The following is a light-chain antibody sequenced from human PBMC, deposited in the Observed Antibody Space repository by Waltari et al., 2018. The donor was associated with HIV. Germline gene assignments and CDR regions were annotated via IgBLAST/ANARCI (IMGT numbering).Light chain of an antibody. CDR3: FSYAGNNFLL. CDR1: SRDIGLYNF. V-gene: IGLV2-8*01. Sequence: QSALTQPPSASGSPGQSVPISCAGTSRDIGLYNFVSWYQHHPGKAPKLMISDVSRRPSGVPDRFSGSKSGNTASLTVSGLQADDEATYYCFSYAGNNFLLFGGGTKLTVL. J-gene: IGLJ2*01. CDR2: DVS.